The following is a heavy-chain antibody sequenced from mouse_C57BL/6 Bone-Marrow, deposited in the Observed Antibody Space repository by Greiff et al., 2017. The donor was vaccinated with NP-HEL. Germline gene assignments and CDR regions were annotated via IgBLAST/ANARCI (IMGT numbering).Heavy chain of an antibody. Sequence: EVHLVESGGGLVQPGGSLKLSCAASGFTFSDYYMYWVRQTPEKRLEWVAYISNGGGSTYYPDTVKGRFTISRDNAKNTRYLQMSRLKSEDTAMYYCARRDYPYYAMDYWGQGTSVTVAS. D-gene: IGHD2-4*01. V-gene: IGHV5-12*01. CDR2: ISNGGGST. J-gene: IGHJ4*01. CDR3: ARRDYPYYAMDY. CDR1: GFTFSDYY.